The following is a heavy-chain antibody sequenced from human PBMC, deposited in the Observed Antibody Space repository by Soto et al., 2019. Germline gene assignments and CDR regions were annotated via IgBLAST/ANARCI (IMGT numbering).Heavy chain of an antibody. Sequence: QVQLQESGPGLVKPSQTLSLTCSVSGDSIRGGGHYWNWIRQFPGKGLEWIGYVYHSGSTHDNPSLRGRPNISIDTSKNQFSLRLSSVTAADTALYYCARDTGLAPTVWGYWGHGTQVTVSS. CDR1: GDSIRGGGHY. CDR3: ARDTGLAPTVWGY. D-gene: IGHD7-27*01. CDR2: VYHSGST. V-gene: IGHV4-31*03. J-gene: IGHJ4*03.